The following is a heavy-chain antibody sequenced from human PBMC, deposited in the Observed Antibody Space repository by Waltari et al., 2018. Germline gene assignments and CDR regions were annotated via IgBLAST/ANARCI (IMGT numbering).Heavy chain of an antibody. J-gene: IGHJ3*01. D-gene: IGHD3-22*01. V-gene: IGHV3-23*01. Sequence: EVQLLESGGGLVQPGGSLRLSCADSGFTFSNYAMSWVRQAPGKGLEGVSAISGSGGSTYYADSVKGRFTISRDNSKNTLYLHMNSLRAEDTAVYYCAAGWLLLGAFDVWGQGTMVTVSS. CDR2: ISGSGGST. CDR1: GFTFSNYA. CDR3: AAGWLLLGAFDV.